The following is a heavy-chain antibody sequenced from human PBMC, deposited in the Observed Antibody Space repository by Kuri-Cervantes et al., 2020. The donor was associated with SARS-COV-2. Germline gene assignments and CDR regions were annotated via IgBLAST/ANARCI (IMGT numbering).Heavy chain of an antibody. J-gene: IGHJ4*02. V-gene: IGHV1-18*01. Sequence: ASVKVSCKASGYNFTNYDISWVRQAPGQGLEWMGWISAYNGNTNYAQKLQGRVTMTTDTSTNTAYMELRSLRSFDTAVYYCARSHTLYGGNSSPWDYWGQGTLVTVSS. D-gene: IGHD4-23*01. CDR3: ARSHTLYGGNSSPWDY. CDR1: GYNFTNYD. CDR2: ISAYNGNT.